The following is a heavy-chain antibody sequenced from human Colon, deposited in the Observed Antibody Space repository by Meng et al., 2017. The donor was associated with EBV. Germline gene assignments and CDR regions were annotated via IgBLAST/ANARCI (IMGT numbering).Heavy chain of an antibody. V-gene: IGHV4-39*01. CDR2: QCHADDT. CDR3: ARHTFSGNPGGIDS. D-gene: IGHD4-23*01. CDR1: GGPISRSVTW. Sequence: RASGLVCVQPSAPLSLPCTLPGGPISRSVTWGGWIRQPPGKGLEWIGSQCHADDTYYNPSLMGRVTISVDTSKNQVSLKLTSVTAADTSIYYCARHTFSGNPGGIDSWGQGILVTVSS. J-gene: IGHJ4*02.